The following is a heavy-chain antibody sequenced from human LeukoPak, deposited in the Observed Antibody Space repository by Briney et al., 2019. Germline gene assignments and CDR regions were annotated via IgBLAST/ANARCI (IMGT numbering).Heavy chain of an antibody. Sequence: PGGSLRLSCVASGFTFSNYGMNWVRQAPGKGLEWVAATWYDGSNKYYADSVKGRFTLSRDNSKNTLYLQMNSLRAEDTAVYFCARDRNDLWSGFHMDVWGQGTTVIVSS. V-gene: IGHV3-33*01. D-gene: IGHD3-3*01. CDR1: GFTFSNYG. CDR2: TWYDGSNK. J-gene: IGHJ6*02. CDR3: ARDRNDLWSGFHMDV.